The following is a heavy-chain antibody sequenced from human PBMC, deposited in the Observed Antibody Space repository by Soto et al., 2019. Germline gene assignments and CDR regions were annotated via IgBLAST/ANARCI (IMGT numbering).Heavy chain of an antibody. Sequence: GGSLRLSCAASGFTFSSYGIHWVRQAPGKGLEWVAVISYDGSNKYYADSVKGRFTISRDSSKNTLYLQMNSLRAEDTAVYYCAKTARDSSGYYNYYYGMDVWGQGTTVTSP. D-gene: IGHD3-22*01. V-gene: IGHV3-30*18. CDR3: AKTARDSSGYYNYYYGMDV. CDR1: GFTFSSYG. CDR2: ISYDGSNK. J-gene: IGHJ6*02.